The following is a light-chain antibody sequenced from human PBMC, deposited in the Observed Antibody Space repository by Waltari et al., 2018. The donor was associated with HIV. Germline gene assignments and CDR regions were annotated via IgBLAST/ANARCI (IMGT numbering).Light chain of an antibody. J-gene: IGKJ4*01. CDR1: QVVNTY. V-gene: IGKV1-16*02. CDR3: QQYNDCPLT. CDR2: AAS. Sequence: DIQMTQSPSSLSASIGETVTITCRASQVVNTYVAWFQQKPGKAPKFLIYAASSLQRGVPAKFSGSGSGTDFTLTISSLQPEDSATYYCQQYNDCPLTIGGGTKVEIK.